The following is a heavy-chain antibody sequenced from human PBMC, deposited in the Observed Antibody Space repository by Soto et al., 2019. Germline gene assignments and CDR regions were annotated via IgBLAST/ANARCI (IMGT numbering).Heavy chain of an antibody. D-gene: IGHD6-13*01. V-gene: IGHV4-59*08. J-gene: IGHJ5*02. CDR1: DGSISSYY. CDR2: IYYSGST. Sequence: PSETLSLTCTVSDGSISSYYWSWIRQPPGKGLEWIGYIYYSGSTNYNPSLKSRVTISVDTSKNQFSLKLSSVTAADTAVYYCARAKAPLYSSSRYLFDPWGQGTLVIVSS. CDR3: ARAKAPLYSSSRYLFDP.